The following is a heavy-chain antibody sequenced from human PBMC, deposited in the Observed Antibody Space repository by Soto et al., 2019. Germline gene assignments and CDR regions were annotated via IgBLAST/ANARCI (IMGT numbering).Heavy chain of an antibody. CDR2: INWIGGST. J-gene: IGHJ4*02. CDR1: GFIFGAHA. D-gene: IGHD3-16*01. V-gene: IGHV3-20*04. CDR3: ARHGGTPDLYFDY. Sequence: AGGSLRLSCAASGFIFGAHAMSWVRQAPGKGLEWVSAINWIGGSTNYADSMKGRSTISRDNAKNSLYLQMSSLRAEDTALYYCARHGGTPDLYFDYWGQGTPVTVSS.